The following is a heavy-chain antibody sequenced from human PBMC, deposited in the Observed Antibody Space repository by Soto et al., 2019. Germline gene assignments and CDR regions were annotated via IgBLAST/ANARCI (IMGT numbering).Heavy chain of an antibody. J-gene: IGHJ3*02. Sequence: VQLVESGGGVVQPGRSLRLSCAASGFTFSSYAMSWVRQAPGKGLEWVSAISGSGGSTYYADSVKGRFTISRDNSKNTLYLQMNSLRAEDTAVYYCAKDRGRRATMIVVAAFDIWGQGTMVTVSS. V-gene: IGHV3-23*04. CDR2: ISGSGGST. CDR3: AKDRGRRATMIVVAAFDI. D-gene: IGHD3-22*01. CDR1: GFTFSSYA.